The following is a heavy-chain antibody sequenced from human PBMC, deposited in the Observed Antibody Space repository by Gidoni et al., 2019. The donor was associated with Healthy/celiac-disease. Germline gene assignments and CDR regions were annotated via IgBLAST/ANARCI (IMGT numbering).Heavy chain of an antibody. Sequence: QVQLVQSGAEVKKPGASVKVSCKASGYTFPSYYMHWVRQAAGQGLEWMEIINPSGGSTSYAQKFQGRVTMTRDTSTSTVYMELSSLRSEDTAVYYCARDGRLGYCSGGSCYPFDYWGQGTLVTVSS. CDR2: INPSGGST. D-gene: IGHD2-15*01. CDR3: ARDGRLGYCSGGSCYPFDY. CDR1: GYTFPSYY. J-gene: IGHJ4*02. V-gene: IGHV1-46*03.